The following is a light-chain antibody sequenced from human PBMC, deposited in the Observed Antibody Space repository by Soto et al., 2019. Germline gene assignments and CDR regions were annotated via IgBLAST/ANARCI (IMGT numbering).Light chain of an antibody. J-gene: IGKJ1*01. Sequence: DIHMTQSPSTLSASVGDRVTITCRASQSISGWLAWYQQRPGKAPNLLIYKTSDLQRGVPSRFSGSGSGTEYTLTISSLQPDDFATYYCQQYTGYSRTFGQGTKVDIK. V-gene: IGKV1-5*03. CDR1: QSISGW. CDR2: KTS. CDR3: QQYTGYSRT.